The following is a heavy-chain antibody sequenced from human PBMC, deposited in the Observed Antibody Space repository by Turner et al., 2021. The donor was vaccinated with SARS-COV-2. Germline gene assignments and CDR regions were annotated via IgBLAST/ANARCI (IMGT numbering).Heavy chain of an antibody. CDR3: AKDRGYDILTGYSPYVDY. CDR2: ISWNSGSI. J-gene: IGHJ4*02. D-gene: IGHD3-9*01. Sequence: EVQLVESGGGLVQPGRSLRLSCAASGFTFDDYAMHWVRQAPGKGLEWVSGISWNSGSIGYADSVKGRFTMSRDNAKNSLYLQMNSLRAEDTALYYWAKDRGYDILTGYSPYVDYWGQGTLVTVSS. V-gene: IGHV3-9*01. CDR1: GFTFDDYA.